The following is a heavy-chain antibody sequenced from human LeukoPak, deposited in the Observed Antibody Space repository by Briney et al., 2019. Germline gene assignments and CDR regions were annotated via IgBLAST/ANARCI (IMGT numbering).Heavy chain of an antibody. CDR2: IFHSGST. J-gene: IGHJ3*02. Sequence: PSETLSLTCTVSGYSISSGYYWGWIRQPPGQGLERIGNIFHSGSTYYNPSLKSRVTISVDTSKNQFSLKLSSVTAADTAVYYCARVHSSGYYQISAFDIWGQGPMVTVSS. D-gene: IGHD3-22*01. CDR1: GYSISSGYY. CDR3: ARVHSSGYYQISAFDI. V-gene: IGHV4-38-2*02.